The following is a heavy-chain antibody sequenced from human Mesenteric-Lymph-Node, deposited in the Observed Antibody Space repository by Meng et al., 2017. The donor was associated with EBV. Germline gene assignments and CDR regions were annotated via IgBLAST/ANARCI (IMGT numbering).Heavy chain of an antibody. Sequence: EVKWLGLGGGLARPGGSLRLSCLASGFTFVSYAMSWVRQAPGRGLECVSGISAGGTRTNYADSVKGRFTISRDNSKNTLYLQMDSLRGEDTAVYYCARDQSPSDWGQGTLVTASS. CDR2: ISAGGTRT. J-gene: IGHJ4*02. CDR1: GFTFVSYA. CDR3: ARDQSPSD. V-gene: IGHV3-23*01.